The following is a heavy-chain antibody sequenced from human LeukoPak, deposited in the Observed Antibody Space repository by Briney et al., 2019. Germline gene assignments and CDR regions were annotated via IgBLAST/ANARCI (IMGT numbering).Heavy chain of an antibody. CDR1: GYTFTGYY. CDR3: ARGGEDYYDSSGYCLDY. Sequence: GASVKVSCKASGYTFTGYYMHWVRQAPGQGLEWMGWINPNSGGTNYAQKFQGRVTMTRDTSTSTAYMELSRLRSDDTAVYYCARGGEDYYDSSGYCLDYWGQGTLVTVSS. CDR2: INPNSGGT. J-gene: IGHJ4*02. V-gene: IGHV1-2*02. D-gene: IGHD3-22*01.